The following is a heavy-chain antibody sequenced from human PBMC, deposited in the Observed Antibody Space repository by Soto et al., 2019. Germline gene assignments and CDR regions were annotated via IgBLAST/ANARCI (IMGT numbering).Heavy chain of an antibody. CDR1: GFTFSSYA. J-gene: IGHJ5*02. V-gene: IGHV3-23*01. CDR3: VRGGGGGLFDP. Sequence: GGSLRLSCAASGFTFSSYAMSWVRQAPGKGLEWVSAISGSGGSTYYADSVKGRFTISRDNSKNALYLQMNSMTAEDTAIYYCVRGGGGGLFDPWGQGTMVTVSS. CDR2: ISGSGGST. D-gene: IGHD2-15*01.